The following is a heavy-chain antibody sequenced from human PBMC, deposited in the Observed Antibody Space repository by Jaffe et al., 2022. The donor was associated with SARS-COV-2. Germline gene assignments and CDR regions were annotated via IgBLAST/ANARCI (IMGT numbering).Heavy chain of an antibody. J-gene: IGHJ4*02. CDR1: GFTFSSYA. V-gene: IGHV3-23*01. CDR2: ISGSGGST. CDR3: AKRSAPQTNIVATFYFDY. D-gene: IGHD5-12*01. Sequence: EVQLLESGGGLVQPGGSLRLSCAASGFTFSSYAMSWVRQAPGKGLEWVSAISGSGGSTYYADSVKGRFTISRDNSKNTLYLQMNSLRAEDTAVYYCAKRSAPQTNIVATFYFDYWGQGTLVTVSS.